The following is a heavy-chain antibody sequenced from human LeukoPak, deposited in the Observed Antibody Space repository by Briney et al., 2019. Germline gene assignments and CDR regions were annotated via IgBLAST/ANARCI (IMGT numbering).Heavy chain of an antibody. V-gene: IGHV1-69*04. CDR3: ARAAGTERRYYYYYGMDV. CDR2: IIPILGIA. J-gene: IGHJ6*02. CDR1: GGTFSSYA. D-gene: IGHD6-13*01. Sequence: GASVKVSCKASGGTFSSYAISWVRQAPGQGLEWMGRIIPILGIANYAQKFQGRVTITADKSTSTAYMELSSLRSKDTAVYYCARAAGTERRYYYYYGMDVWGQGTTVTVSS.